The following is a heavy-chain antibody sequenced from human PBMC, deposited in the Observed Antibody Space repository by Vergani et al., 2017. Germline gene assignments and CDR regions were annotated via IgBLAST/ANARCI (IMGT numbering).Heavy chain of an antibody. D-gene: IGHD3-10*01. CDR2: ISYDRSNK. J-gene: IGHJ4*02. CDR1: GVTFSSYG. Sequence: QVQLVESGGGVVQTGRSLRLSCAASGVTFSSYGMHWVRQAPGNGVERVAGISYDRSNKYYADSVKGRFTISRDNSKNTLYLQMNRLREEDTAVYYWAKERREFDPLPSGYWGQGTLVTVSS. CDR3: AKERREFDPLPSGY. V-gene: IGHV3-30*18.